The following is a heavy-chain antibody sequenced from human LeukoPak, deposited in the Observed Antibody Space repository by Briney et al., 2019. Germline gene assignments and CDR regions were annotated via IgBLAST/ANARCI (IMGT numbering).Heavy chain of an antibody. J-gene: IGHJ2*01. D-gene: IGHD3-22*01. V-gene: IGHV4-4*07. CDR3: ARGRDSSGPDYWYFDL. Sequence: SETLSLTCTVSGDSISSYYWSWIRQPAGKGLEWIGRIYTSGSTNYNPSLKSRVTMSVDTSKNQFSLKLSSVTAADTAVYYCARGRDSSGPDYWYFDLWGRGTLVTVSS. CDR1: GDSISSYY. CDR2: IYTSGST.